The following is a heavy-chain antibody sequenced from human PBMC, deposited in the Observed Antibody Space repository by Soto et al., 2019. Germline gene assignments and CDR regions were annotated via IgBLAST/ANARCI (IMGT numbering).Heavy chain of an antibody. CDR2: ISSSSSYI. J-gene: IGHJ3*02. CDR1: GFTFSSYS. V-gene: IGHV3-21*01. D-gene: IGHD6-19*01. CDR3: ARERLTTGYCSGWTERGDDAFDI. Sequence: EVQLVESGGGLVKPGGSLRLSCAASGFTFSSYSMNWVRQAPGKGLEWVSSISSSSSYIYYADSVKGRFTISRDNAKKSLYLQMNSLGAGDTAVYYCARERLTTGYCSGWTERGDDAFDIWGQGTMVTVSS.